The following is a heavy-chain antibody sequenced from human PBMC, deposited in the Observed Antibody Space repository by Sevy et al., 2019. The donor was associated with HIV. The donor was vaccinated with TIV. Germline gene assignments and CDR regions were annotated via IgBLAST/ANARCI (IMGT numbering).Heavy chain of an antibody. CDR1: AGSISSGGYY. D-gene: IGHD3-16*01. J-gene: IGHJ3*02. CDR2: IYYSGST. V-gene: IGHV4-30-4*01. Sequence: SETLSLTCTVSAGSISSGGYYWSWIRQPPGKGLEWIGYIYYSGSTYYNPSLKSRVTISVDTSKNQFSLKLSSVTAADTAVYYCARGVGVSDAFDIWGQGTMVTVSS. CDR3: ARGVGVSDAFDI.